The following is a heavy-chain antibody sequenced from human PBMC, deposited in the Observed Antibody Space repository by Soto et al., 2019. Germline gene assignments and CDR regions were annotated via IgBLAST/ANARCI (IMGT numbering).Heavy chain of an antibody. D-gene: IGHD4-4*01. V-gene: IGHV3-9*01. CDR1: GIAFGDYA. CDR2: ISWNSGSI. CDR3: AKISSYSNYGYFDS. J-gene: IGHJ4*02. Sequence: SLRLSCASSGIAFGDYALHWVRQAPGTGLEWVSGISWNSGSIGYADSVKGRFTISRDNAKNFLYLQMNSLRAADTALYSCAKISSYSNYGYFDSWGQGTLVTVSS.